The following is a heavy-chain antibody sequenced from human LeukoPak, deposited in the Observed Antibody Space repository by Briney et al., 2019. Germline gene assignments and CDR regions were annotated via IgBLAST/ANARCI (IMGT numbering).Heavy chain of an antibody. CDR1: GFTLSSYS. J-gene: IGHJ3*01. CDR3: SAGEGYYDSSDYYSAWAFNV. Sequence: GGSLRLSCVASGFTLSSYSMNWVRQAPGKGLVWVSRINHDGSSTNYADSVKGRFTISRDNAKNTVYLQMNSLRAEDTAVYYCSAGEGYYDSSDYYSAWAFNVWGQGTMVTVSS. CDR2: INHDGSST. D-gene: IGHD3-22*01. V-gene: IGHV3-74*01.